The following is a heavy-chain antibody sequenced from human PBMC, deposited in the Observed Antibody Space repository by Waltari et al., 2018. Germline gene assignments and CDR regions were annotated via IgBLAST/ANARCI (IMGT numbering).Heavy chain of an antibody. CDR1: GFTFSGNW. CDR2: IKEDGSKK. Sequence: EVQLVESGGGLVQPGGSLRLSCPGPGFTFSGNWMAWVRQAPGKGLEWVANIKEDGSKKNYVDSVEGRFTISRDNAKNSLYLQMNSLRAEDTALYYCVRHGFWNFDFWGQGTLVTVSS. CDR3: VRHGFWNFDF. D-gene: IGHD3-3*01. J-gene: IGHJ4*02. V-gene: IGHV3-7*01.